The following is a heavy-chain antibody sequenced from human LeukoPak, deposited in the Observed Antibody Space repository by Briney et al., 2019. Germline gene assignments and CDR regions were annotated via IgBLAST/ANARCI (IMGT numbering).Heavy chain of an antibody. J-gene: IGHJ5*02. D-gene: IGHD2-2*01. Sequence: ASVKVSCKASGYTFTSYGISWVRQAPGQGLEWMGWISAYNGNTNYAQKLQGRVTMTTDTSTSTAYMELRSLRSDDTAVYYCARVPKRGVPAAIGSRSGNNWFDPWGQGTLVTVSS. CDR2: ISAYNGNT. CDR3: ARVPKRGVPAAIGSRSGNNWFDP. CDR1: GYTFTSYG. V-gene: IGHV1-18*01.